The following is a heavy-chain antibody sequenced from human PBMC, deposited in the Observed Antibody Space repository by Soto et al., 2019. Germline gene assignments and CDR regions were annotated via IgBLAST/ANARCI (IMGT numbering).Heavy chain of an antibody. CDR1: GGSISSYY. V-gene: IGHV4-59*01. D-gene: IGHD3-3*01. CDR3: ARGFRYDFWSGYYSPYYGMDV. CDR2: IYYSGST. J-gene: IGHJ6*02. Sequence: SETLSLTCTVSGGSISSYYWSWIRQPPGKGLEWIGYIYYSGSTNYNPSLKSRVTISVDTSKNQFPLKLSSVTAADTAVYYCARGFRYDFWSGYYSPYYGMDVWGQGTTVTVSS.